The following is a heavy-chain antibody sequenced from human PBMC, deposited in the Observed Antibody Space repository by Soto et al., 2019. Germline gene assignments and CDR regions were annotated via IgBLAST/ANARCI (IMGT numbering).Heavy chain of an antibody. CDR3: TADFSWGVRGFDY. Sequence: EVQLVESGGGLVKPGGSLRLSCAASGFTFSNAWMSWVRQAPGKGLEWVGRIKSKTDGGTTDYAAPVKGRFTISRDDSKNTLDLQMNSLKTEDTAVYYCTADFSWGVRGFDYWGQGTLVTVSS. CDR2: IKSKTDGGTT. J-gene: IGHJ4*02. CDR1: GFTFSNAW. V-gene: IGHV3-15*01. D-gene: IGHD3-10*01.